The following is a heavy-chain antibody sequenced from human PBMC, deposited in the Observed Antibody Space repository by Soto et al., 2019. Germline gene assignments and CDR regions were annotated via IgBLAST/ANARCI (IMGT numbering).Heavy chain of an antibody. CDR3: AHSNDYDYIWMGLGAFDI. J-gene: IGHJ3*02. D-gene: IGHD3-16*01. Sequence: QLTLKESGPTLVKPTQTLTLTCTFSGFSLSTSGVGVGWIRQPPGKALEWPALSSWDDDKRYSQSLKSRLTLTNDTSKNQVVLTKTNMDPVDTATYYCAHSNDYDYIWMGLGAFDIWGQGTMVTVSS. CDR2: SSWDDDK. CDR1: GFSLSTSGVG. V-gene: IGHV2-5*02.